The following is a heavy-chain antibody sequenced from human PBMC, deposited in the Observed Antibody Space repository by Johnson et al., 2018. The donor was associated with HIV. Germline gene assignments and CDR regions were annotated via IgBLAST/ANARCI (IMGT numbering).Heavy chain of an antibody. CDR1: GFTFDDNA. CDR3: TTGQLERRSPNDAFDI. V-gene: IGHV3-9*01. Sequence: EVQLMESGGGLVQPGRSLRLSCAASGFTFDDNAMHWVRQAPGKGLEWVSGISWNSGSIGYADSVKGRFTISRDDSKNTLYLQMNSLKTEDTAVYYCTTGQLERRSPNDAFDIWG. CDR2: ISWNSGSI. D-gene: IGHD1-1*01. J-gene: IGHJ3*02.